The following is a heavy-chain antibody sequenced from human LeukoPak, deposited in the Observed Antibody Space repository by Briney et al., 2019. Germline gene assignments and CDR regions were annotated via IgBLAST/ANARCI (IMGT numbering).Heavy chain of an antibody. CDR1: GFTLSTYW. CDR3: ARGVSVNYGNFDH. Sequence: GGSLRLSCEGSGFTLSTYWMHWVRQAPGKGLVWVSRINRDGNSAYYADSVKGRFTISRDNAKNTVYLQMNGLRVEDTAVYYCARGVSVNYGNFDHWGQGALVTVSS. D-gene: IGHD4-17*01. J-gene: IGHJ4*02. CDR2: INRDGNSA. V-gene: IGHV3-74*01.